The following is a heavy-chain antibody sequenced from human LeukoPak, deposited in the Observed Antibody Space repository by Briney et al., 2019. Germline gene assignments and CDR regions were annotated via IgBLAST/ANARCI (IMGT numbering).Heavy chain of an antibody. CDR2: INSDGSST. CDR1: GFTFSRYS. D-gene: IGHD6-19*01. J-gene: IGHJ3*02. CDR3: ARGAVAASKYAFDI. V-gene: IGHV3-74*01. Sequence: GGSLRLSCAASGFTFSRYSMNWVRQAPGKGLVWVSRINSDGSSTSYADSVKGRFTISRDNAKNTLYLQMNSLRAEDTAVYYCARGAVAASKYAFDIWGQGTMVTVSS.